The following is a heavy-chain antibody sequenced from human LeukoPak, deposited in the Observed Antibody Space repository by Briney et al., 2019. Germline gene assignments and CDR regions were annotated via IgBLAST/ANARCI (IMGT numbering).Heavy chain of an antibody. CDR3: ARDPYSGSYGPYYYYMDV. Sequence: GGSLRLSCAASGFTFSSYWMSWVRQAPGKGPEWVSSITSSSSYIYYADSVKGRFTISRDNAKNSLYLQMDSLRVEDTAVYYCARDPYSGSYGPYYYYMDVWGEGTTVTISS. J-gene: IGHJ6*03. CDR1: GFTFSSYW. D-gene: IGHD1-26*01. V-gene: IGHV3-21*06. CDR2: ITSSSSYI.